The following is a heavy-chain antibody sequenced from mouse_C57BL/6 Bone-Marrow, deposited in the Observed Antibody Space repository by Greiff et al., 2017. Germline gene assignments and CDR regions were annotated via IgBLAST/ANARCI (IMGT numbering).Heavy chain of an antibody. Sequence: QVQLQQSGAELARPGASVKLSCKASGYTFTSYGISWVKQRTGQGLEWIGEIYPRSGNTYYNEKFKGKATLTADKSSSTAYMELRSLTSEDSAVYFGERGTTVVARGEDWFAYWGQGTLVTVSA. CDR2: IYPRSGNT. V-gene: IGHV1-81*01. CDR3: ERGTTVVARGEDWFAY. J-gene: IGHJ3*01. CDR1: GYTFTSYG. D-gene: IGHD1-1*01.